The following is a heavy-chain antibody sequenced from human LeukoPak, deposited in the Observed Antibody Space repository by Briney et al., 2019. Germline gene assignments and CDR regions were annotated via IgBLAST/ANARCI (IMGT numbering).Heavy chain of an antibody. Sequence: SETLSLTCAVYGGSFSGYYWSWIRQPPGKGLEWIGEINHSGSTNYNSSLKSRVTISVDTSKNQISLNLSSVTAADTAVYYCARDAAGLNDFWSGCPRGVFDYWDQGTLVTVSS. CDR1: GGSFSGYY. V-gene: IGHV4-34*01. D-gene: IGHD3-3*01. J-gene: IGHJ4*02. CDR2: INHSGST. CDR3: ARDAAGLNDFWSGCPRGVFDY.